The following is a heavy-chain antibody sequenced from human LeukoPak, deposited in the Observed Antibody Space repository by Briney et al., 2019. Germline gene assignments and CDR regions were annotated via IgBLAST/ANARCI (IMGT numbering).Heavy chain of an antibody. Sequence: SETLSLTCTVSGGSISSFYYTWIRQPPGKGLEWIGYIDSSGITNYNSSLNSRVAISLDTSQNQFSLKLNSVTAADTAVYYCARKSRGYSGSYDYWGQGTLVTVSS. CDR2: IDSSGIT. CDR1: GGSISSFY. D-gene: IGHD1-26*01. J-gene: IGHJ4*02. CDR3: ARKSRGYSGSYDY. V-gene: IGHV4-59*01.